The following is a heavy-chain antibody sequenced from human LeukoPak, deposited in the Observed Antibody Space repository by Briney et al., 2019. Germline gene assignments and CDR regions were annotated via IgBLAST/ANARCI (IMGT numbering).Heavy chain of an antibody. V-gene: IGHV4-59*08. CDR2: IYYSGST. D-gene: IGHD2-15*01. CDR1: GGSISSYY. Sequence: SETLSLTCTVSGGSISSYYWSWIRQPPGKGLEWIGYIYYSGSTNYNPSLKSRVTISVDTSKNQFSLKLSSVTAADTAVYYCASTGLGYCSGGSCYSGVSLFDYWGQGTLVTVSS. CDR3: ASTGLGYCSGGSCYSGVSLFDY. J-gene: IGHJ4*02.